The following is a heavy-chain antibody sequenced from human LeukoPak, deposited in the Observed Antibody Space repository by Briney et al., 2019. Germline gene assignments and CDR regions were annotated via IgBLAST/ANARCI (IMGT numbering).Heavy chain of an antibody. J-gene: IGHJ4*02. CDR1: GYTFTSYG. CDR3: VRDHLHYFDY. CDR2: INIDSGGT. Sequence: ASVKVSCKASGYTFTSYGISWVRQAPGQGPEWMGWINIDSGGTNYAQKFQGRVTMTRDTSISTAYMEMSSLRSDDTAVYYCVRDHLHYFDYWGQGTLVTVSS. V-gene: IGHV1-2*02.